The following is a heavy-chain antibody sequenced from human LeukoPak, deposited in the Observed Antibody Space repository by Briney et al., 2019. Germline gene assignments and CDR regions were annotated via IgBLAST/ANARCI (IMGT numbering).Heavy chain of an antibody. Sequence: PSETLSLTCTVSGGSISSYYWSWIRQPPGKGLEWIGEINHSGSTNYNPSLKSRVTISVDTSKNQFSLKLSSVTAADTAVYYCARGPNFDYWGQGTLVTVSS. J-gene: IGHJ4*02. CDR3: ARGPNFDY. CDR1: GGSISSYY. V-gene: IGHV4-34*01. CDR2: INHSGST.